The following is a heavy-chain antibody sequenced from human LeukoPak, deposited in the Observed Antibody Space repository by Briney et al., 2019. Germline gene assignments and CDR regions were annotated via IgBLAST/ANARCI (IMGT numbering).Heavy chain of an antibody. CDR2: IYYSGST. V-gene: IGHV4-59*01. CDR1: GGSISSYY. J-gene: IGHJ3*02. CDR3: ARGIIAAAGTTDAFDI. Sequence: PSETLSLTCTVSGGSISSYYWSWVRQPPGKGLEWIGYIYYSGSTNYNPSLKGRVTISVDTSKNQFSLKLSSVTAADTAVYYCARGIIAAAGTTDAFDIWGQGTMVTVSS. D-gene: IGHD6-13*01.